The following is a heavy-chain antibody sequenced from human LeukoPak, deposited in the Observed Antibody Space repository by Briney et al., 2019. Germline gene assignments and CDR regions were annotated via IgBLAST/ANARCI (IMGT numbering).Heavy chain of an antibody. CDR1: GFAFSDYY. V-gene: IGHV3-11*04. D-gene: IGHD4-17*01. Sequence: GGSLRLSCAASGFAFSDYYMSWIRQAPGKGLEWVSYISSSSSTIYYADSVKGRFTISRDNAKNSLYLQMNSLRAEDTAVYYCAKDDYGDYCDYWGQGTLVTVYS. CDR3: AKDDYGDYCDY. J-gene: IGHJ4*02. CDR2: ISSSSSTI.